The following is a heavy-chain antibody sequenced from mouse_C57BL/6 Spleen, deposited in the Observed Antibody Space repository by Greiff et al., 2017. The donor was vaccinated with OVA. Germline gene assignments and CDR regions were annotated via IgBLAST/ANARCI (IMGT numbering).Heavy chain of an antibody. Sequence: EVQLQESGAELVKPGASVKLSCTASGFNINDYYMHWVKQRTEQGLEWIGWIDPEDGEIKYAPKFQGKATITEDTSSNTVYLQLSSLTSEDTAVYYCARWGDYDGPIAYWGQGTLVTVSA. CDR3: ARWGDYDGPIAY. V-gene: IGHV14-2*01. D-gene: IGHD2-4*01. CDR1: GFNINDYY. J-gene: IGHJ3*01. CDR2: IDPEDGEI.